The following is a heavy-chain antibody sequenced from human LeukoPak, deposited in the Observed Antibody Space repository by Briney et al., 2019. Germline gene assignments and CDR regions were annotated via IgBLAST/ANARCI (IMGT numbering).Heavy chain of an antibody. D-gene: IGHD3-22*01. CDR1: GGTFSSYA. V-gene: IGHV1-69*05. CDR2: IIPIFGTA. Sequence: SVKVSCKASGGTFSSYAIGWVRQAPGQGLEWMGGIIPIFGTANYAQKFQGRVTITTDESTSTAYMELSSLRSEDTAVYYCARESGITMIDRGYYYMDVWGKGTTVTVSS. J-gene: IGHJ6*03. CDR3: ARESGITMIDRGYYYMDV.